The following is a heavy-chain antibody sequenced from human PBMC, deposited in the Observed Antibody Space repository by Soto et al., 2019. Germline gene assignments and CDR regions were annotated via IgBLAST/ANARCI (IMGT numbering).Heavy chain of an antibody. V-gene: IGHV3-30*18. J-gene: IGHJ6*02. Sequence: GGSLRLSCAASGLMFSNFGMHWVRQAPGKGLEWVAIISNDGNKKDYADSVKGRFTISRVNSKHTLFLQMNSLRPEDTAVYYCAKRISGWFYYGMDVWGQGTTVTVSS. CDR1: GLMFSNFG. D-gene: IGHD6-25*01. CDR3: AKRISGWFYYGMDV. CDR2: ISNDGNKK.